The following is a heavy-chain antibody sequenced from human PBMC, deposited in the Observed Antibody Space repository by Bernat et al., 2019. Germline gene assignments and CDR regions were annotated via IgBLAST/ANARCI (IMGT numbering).Heavy chain of an antibody. V-gene: IGHV3-66*01. CDR3: ARDHGIAARPVDY. D-gene: IGHD6-6*01. Sequence: EVQLVESGGGLVQPGGSLRLSCAASGFTVCSNYMSWVRQAPGKGLEWVSVIYSGGSTYYADSVKGRFTISRDNSKNTLYLQMHSLRAEDTAVYYCARDHGIAARPVDYWGQGTLVTVSS. CDR2: IYSGGST. CDR1: GFTVCSNY. J-gene: IGHJ4*02.